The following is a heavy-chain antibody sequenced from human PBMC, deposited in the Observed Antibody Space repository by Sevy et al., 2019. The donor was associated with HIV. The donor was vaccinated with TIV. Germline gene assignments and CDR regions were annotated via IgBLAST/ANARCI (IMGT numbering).Heavy chain of an antibody. D-gene: IGHD2-2*01. V-gene: IGHV1-24*01. CDR2: FDEDGET. Sequence: ASVKVSCKVSGYTLSALSMHWVRQAPGKGLEWMGGFDEDGETLYAQKFQGRVTMTEETSTDTGYMELSRLRSEDTAVYYCATDIVVGRDYWGQGTLVTVSS. J-gene: IGHJ4*02. CDR3: ATDIVVGRDY. CDR1: GYTLSALS.